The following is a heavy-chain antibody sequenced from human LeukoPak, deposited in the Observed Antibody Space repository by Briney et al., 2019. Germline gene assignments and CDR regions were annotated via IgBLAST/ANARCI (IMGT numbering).Heavy chain of an antibody. V-gene: IGHV3-7*01. Sequence: PGGSLRLSCAASGFTISRYWMTWVRQAPGKGLEWVANIKEDGSDNSYVESVKGRFTISRDNAKNSLYLQLNSLRAEDTAVYFCARQRYSDYWGQGTLVTVSS. D-gene: IGHD1-1*01. CDR1: GFTISRYW. CDR2: IKEDGSDN. CDR3: ARQRYSDY. J-gene: IGHJ4*02.